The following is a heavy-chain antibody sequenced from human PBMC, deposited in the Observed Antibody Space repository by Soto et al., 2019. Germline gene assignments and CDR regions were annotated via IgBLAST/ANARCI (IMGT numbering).Heavy chain of an antibody. D-gene: IGHD3-3*01. CDR1: GGSFSGYY. Sequence: SETLSLTCAVYGGSFSGYYWSWIRQPPGKGLEWIGEINHSGSTNYNPSLKSRVTISVDTSKNQFSLKLSSVTAADTAVYYCARGSFDDFWSGSGPYYYGMDVWGQGTTVTVSS. V-gene: IGHV4-34*01. CDR2: INHSGST. CDR3: ARGSFDDFWSGSGPYYYGMDV. J-gene: IGHJ6*02.